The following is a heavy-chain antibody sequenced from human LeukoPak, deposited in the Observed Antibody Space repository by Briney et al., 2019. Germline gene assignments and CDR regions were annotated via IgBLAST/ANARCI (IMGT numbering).Heavy chain of an antibody. CDR1: GYTFTSYD. CDR3: AREHGFTILQDV. D-gene: IGHD3-3*01. J-gene: IGHJ6*04. Sequence: ASVKVSCKASGYTFTSYDINWVRQATGQGLEWMGWMNPNSGNTGYAQKFQGRVTMTRNTSISTAYMELSSLRSEDTAVYYCAREHGFTILQDVWGKGTTVTVSS. CDR2: MNPNSGNT. V-gene: IGHV1-8*01.